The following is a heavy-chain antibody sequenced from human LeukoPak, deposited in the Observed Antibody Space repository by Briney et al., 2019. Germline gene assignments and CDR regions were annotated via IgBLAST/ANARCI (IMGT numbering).Heavy chain of an antibody. D-gene: IGHD3-22*01. Sequence: ASVKVSCKASGYTFTGYYMHWVRQAPGQGLEWMGWINPNSGGTNYAQKFQGRVTMTRDTSISTAYMELSRLRSDDTAVYYCARVPLYYYDSSGYYHGLVGAFDIWGQGTMVTVSS. CDR1: GYTFTGYY. J-gene: IGHJ3*02. CDR2: INPNSGGT. CDR3: ARVPLYYYDSSGYYHGLVGAFDI. V-gene: IGHV1-2*02.